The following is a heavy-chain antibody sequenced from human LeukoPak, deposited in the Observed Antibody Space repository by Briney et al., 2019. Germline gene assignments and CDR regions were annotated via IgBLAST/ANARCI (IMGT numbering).Heavy chain of an antibody. CDR1: GFTFSSYS. D-gene: IGHD4-17*01. Sequence: GGSLRLSCAASGFTFSSYSMNWVRQAPGKGLEWVSSISSGSSYIYYADSAKGRFTISRDNAKNSLYLQMNSLRAEDTAVYYCARAMGYGDYEDYWGQGTLVTVSS. V-gene: IGHV3-21*01. CDR2: ISSGSSYI. CDR3: ARAMGYGDYEDY. J-gene: IGHJ4*02.